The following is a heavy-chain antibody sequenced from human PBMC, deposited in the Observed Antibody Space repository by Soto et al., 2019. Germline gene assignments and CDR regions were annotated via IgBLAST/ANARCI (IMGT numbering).Heavy chain of an antibody. CDR3: ANERVGEMGTGGYFDY. D-gene: IGHD3-10*01. CDR2: IIPLFGTP. CDR1: GGTFSNGA. J-gene: IGHJ4*02. V-gene: IGHV1-69*01. Sequence: QVHLVQSGAEVKRPGSSVKVSCKISGGTFSNGAFSWVRQAPGQGLEWMGGIIPLFGTPSYAQKFQGRVTVTADESSRTVYMEQSSLTSEDTAIYYCANERVGEMGTGGYFDYWGQGTLVSVSS.